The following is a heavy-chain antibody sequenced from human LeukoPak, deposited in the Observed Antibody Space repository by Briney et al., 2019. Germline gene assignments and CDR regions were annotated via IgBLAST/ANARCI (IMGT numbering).Heavy chain of an antibody. CDR2: IYYSGNT. D-gene: IGHD3-3*01. J-gene: IGHJ4*02. CDR1: GGSISSSSYY. CDR3: ARDYNGYYSFDY. V-gene: IGHV4-39*07. Sequence: PSETLSLTCNVSGGSISSSSYYWGWIRQPPGKGLEWIGSIYYSGNTHCNPSLKSRVTISVDTSQNQFSLRLTSVTAADTAVYYCARDYNGYYSFDYWGQGSPVTVSS.